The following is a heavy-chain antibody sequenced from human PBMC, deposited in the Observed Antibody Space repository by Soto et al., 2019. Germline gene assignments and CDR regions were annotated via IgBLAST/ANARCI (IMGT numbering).Heavy chain of an antibody. V-gene: IGHV4-59*01. CDR2: VYYSGST. D-gene: IGHD3-10*01. CDR1: GGSISSYY. CDR3: ERARHYGGADY. Sequence: PSETLSLTCTVSGGSISSYYWSWIRQPPGKGLEWIGYVYYSGSTTYNPSLKSRVTISVDTSKNQFSLKLSSVTAADTAVYYCERARHYGGADYWGQGTLVTVSS. J-gene: IGHJ4*02.